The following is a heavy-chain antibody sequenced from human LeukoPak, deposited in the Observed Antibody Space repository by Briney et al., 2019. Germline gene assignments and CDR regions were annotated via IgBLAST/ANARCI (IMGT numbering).Heavy chain of an antibody. D-gene: IGHD5-18*01. V-gene: IGHV4-59*01. CDR2: IYYSGST. CDR1: GGSISSYY. CDR3: ARVWAGTAMVPNYYYYGMDV. Sequence: SETLSLTCTVSGGSISSYYWSWIRQPPGKELEWIGHIYYSGSTNYNPSLKSRVTISVDTSKNQFSLKLSSVTAADTAVYYCARVWAGTAMVPNYYYYGMDVWGKGTTVTVSS. J-gene: IGHJ6*04.